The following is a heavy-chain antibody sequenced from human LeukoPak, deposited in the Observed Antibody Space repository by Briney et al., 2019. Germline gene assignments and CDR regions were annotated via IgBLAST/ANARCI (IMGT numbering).Heavy chain of an antibody. CDR3: ARDSWDILTGYYSHYLDY. J-gene: IGHJ4*02. Sequence: SGGSLRLSCAATGFTFSSSTTHWVRLAPGKGLEWVAIVSYDGTDKHYADSVKGRFTISRDNSKNMIYLQMNSLRVEDTAVYYCARDSWDILTGYYSHYLDYWGQGTLVTVSS. CDR2: VSYDGTDK. CDR1: GFTFSSST. V-gene: IGHV3-30*04. D-gene: IGHD3-9*01.